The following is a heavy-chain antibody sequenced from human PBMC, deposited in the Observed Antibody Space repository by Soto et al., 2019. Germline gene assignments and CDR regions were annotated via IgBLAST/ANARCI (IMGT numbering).Heavy chain of an antibody. J-gene: IGHJ3*01. V-gene: IGHV4-59*08. CDR2: IYYSGST. CDR3: AGRYGHAFDF. CDR1: GGSISSYY. D-gene: IGHD4-17*01. Sequence: QVQLQESGPGLVKPSETLSLTCTVSGGSISSYYWSWIRQPPGKGLEWIGYIYYSGSTNYNPSLTRGATISVDTPKHPSSLTLSSVAAADTAVYYSAGRYGHAFDFWGQGTMVPVSS.